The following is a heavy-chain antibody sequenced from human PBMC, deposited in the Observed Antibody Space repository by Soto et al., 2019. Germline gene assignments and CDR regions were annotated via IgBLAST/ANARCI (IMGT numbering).Heavy chain of an antibody. V-gene: IGHV1-3*01. CDR2: INAGNGNT. D-gene: IGHD3-10*01. CDR1: GYTFTSYA. CDR3: ARESMVRGVIILYYYYGMDV. J-gene: IGHJ6*02. Sequence: ASVKVSCKASGYTFTSYAMHWVRQAPGQRLEWMGWINAGNGNTKYSQKFQGRVTITRDTSASTAYMELSSLRSEDTAVYYCARESMVRGVIILYYYYGMDVWGQGTTVNVS.